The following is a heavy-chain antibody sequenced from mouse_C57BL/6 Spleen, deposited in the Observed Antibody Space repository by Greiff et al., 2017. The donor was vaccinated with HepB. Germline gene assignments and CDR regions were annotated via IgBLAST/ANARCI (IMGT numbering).Heavy chain of an antibody. D-gene: IGHD1-3*01. CDR2: ILPGSGST. CDR1: GYTFTSYW. CDR3: ARESGNQAWFAY. V-gene: IGHV1-9*01. Sequence: VQLQQPGAELVKPGASVKLSCKASGYTFTSYWMQWVKQRPGHGLEWIGEILPGSGSTNYNEKFKGKATFTADTSSNTAYMQLSSLTTEDSAIYYCARESGNQAWFAYWGQGTLVTVSA. J-gene: IGHJ3*01.